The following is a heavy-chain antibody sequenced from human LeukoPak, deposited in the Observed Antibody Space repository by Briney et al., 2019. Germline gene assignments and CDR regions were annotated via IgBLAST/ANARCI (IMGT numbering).Heavy chain of an antibody. V-gene: IGHV1-69*04. CDR2: IIPILGIA. CDR1: GGTFSSYA. D-gene: IGHD6-19*01. CDR3: AREGYSSGHANY. Sequence: AASVKVSCKASGGTFSSYAISWVRQAPGQGLEWMGRIIPILGIANYAQKFQGRVTITADKSTSTAYMELSSLRSEDTAVYYCAREGYSSGHANYWGQGTLVTVSS. J-gene: IGHJ4*02.